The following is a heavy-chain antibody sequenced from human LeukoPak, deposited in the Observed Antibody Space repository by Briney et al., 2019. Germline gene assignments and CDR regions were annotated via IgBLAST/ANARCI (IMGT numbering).Heavy chain of an antibody. CDR1: GGSITSYY. CDR2: IYSSGST. J-gene: IGHJ4*02. CDR3: ARAPTREGGGALFDY. Sequence: SETLSLTCTVSGGSITSYYWSRIRQPAGKGLEWIGRIYSSGSTNFNPSLKSRVTMSVDTSKNQISLNLTSVTAADTAVYYCARAPTREGGGALFDYWGQGTLVTVSS. V-gene: IGHV4-4*07. D-gene: IGHD3-16*01.